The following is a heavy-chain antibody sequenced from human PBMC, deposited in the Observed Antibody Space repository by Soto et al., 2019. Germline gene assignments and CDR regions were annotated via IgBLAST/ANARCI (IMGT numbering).Heavy chain of an antibody. Sequence: ASVKVSCKASGYTFTNYGISWVRPAPGQGPEWMGWISGYNGNTKYARKVQGRVTLTTDTSASTAHMELRGLRSDDTAVYYCARGGSSRSAEYYEHWGQGTLVTVSS. J-gene: IGHJ1*01. CDR1: GYTFTNYG. CDR2: ISGYNGNT. V-gene: IGHV1-18*01. D-gene: IGHD6-13*01. CDR3: ARGGSSRSAEYYEH.